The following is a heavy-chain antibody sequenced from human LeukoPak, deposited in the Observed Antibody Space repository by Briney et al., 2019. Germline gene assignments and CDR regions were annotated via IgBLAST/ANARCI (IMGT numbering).Heavy chain of an antibody. Sequence: SETLSLTCTVSGASVNDNYWSWSRQPAGKTLEWIGRIHTDGSTNYNPSLKSRVAISVDTSTNQFSLFLRSVTAADTAIYYCTIGSSSGSLAYWGQGTLVTVSS. D-gene: IGHD2-15*01. J-gene: IGHJ4*02. V-gene: IGHV4-4*07. CDR2: IHTDGST. CDR1: GASVNDNY. CDR3: TIGSSSGSLAY.